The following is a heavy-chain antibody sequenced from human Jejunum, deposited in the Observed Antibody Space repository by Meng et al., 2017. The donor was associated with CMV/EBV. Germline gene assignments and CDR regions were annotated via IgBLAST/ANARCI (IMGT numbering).Heavy chain of an antibody. V-gene: IGHV3-48*03. J-gene: IGHJ4*02. CDR1: GFSFTSYE. CDR3: ARSNMPYYFDY. D-gene: IGHD4-11*01. Sequence: GFSFTSYEFNWVRQAPGKGLEWVSYIATGDRFGARTTYYADSVKGRFTISRDNSKNTLYLQMNRLRAEDTAVYYCARSNMPYYFDYWGQGTLVTVSS. CDR2: IATGDRFGARTT.